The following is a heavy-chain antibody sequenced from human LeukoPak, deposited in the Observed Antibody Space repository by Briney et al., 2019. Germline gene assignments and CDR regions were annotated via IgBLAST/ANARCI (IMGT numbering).Heavy chain of an antibody. D-gene: IGHD4-23*01. CDR1: GFTFSSYA. CDR3: ARARGVRYYFDY. V-gene: IGHV3-30-3*01. CDR2: ISYDGSNK. Sequence: GRSLRPSCAASGFTFSSYAMHWVRQAPGKGLEWVAVISYDGSNKYYADSVKGRFTISRDNSKNTLYLQMNSLRAEDTAVYYCARARGVRYYFDYWGQGTLVTVSS. J-gene: IGHJ4*02.